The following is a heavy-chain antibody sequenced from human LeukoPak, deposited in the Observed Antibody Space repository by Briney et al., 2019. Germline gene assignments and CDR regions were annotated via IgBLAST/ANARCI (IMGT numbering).Heavy chain of an antibody. CDR1: GGSISSYY. J-gene: IGHJ4*02. Sequence: PSETLSLTCTVSGGSISSYYWSWIRQPAGKGLEWIGRIYTSGSTNYNPSLKSRVTMSVDTSKNQFSLKLSSVTAADTAAYYCAREGTAAGTARSFDYWGQGTLVTVSS. V-gene: IGHV4-4*07. CDR3: AREGTAAGTARSFDY. CDR2: IYTSGST. D-gene: IGHD6-13*01.